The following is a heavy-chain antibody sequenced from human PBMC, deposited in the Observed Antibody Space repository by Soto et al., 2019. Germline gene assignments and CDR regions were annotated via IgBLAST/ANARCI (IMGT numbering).Heavy chain of an antibody. D-gene: IGHD2-15*01. J-gene: IGHJ4*03. CDR3: ARAHAPTLPFDY. CDR2: IFHSGNA. CDR1: GGSMRNVY. Sequence: SETLSLTCTVSGGSMRNVYWSWIRQPPRKRLEWIGFIFHSGNAKYNPSLKSRVTISIDTSKSQFSLSLDSVTAADTAVYSCARAHAPTLPFDYWGLGTLVTVSS. V-gene: IGHV4-59*01.